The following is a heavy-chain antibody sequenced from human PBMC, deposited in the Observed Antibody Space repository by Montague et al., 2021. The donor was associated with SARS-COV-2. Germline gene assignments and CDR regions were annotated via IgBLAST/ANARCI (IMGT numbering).Heavy chain of an antibody. V-gene: IGHV4-59*05. CDR1: GGSISSYY. CDR2: LYYTGST. J-gene: IGHJ5*02. CDR3: ARDSSSWYYWFDP. Sequence: SETLSLTCTVSGGSISSYYWSWIRQPPGKGLEWIGSLYYTGSTYYNPSLKSRVTISVDTSKNQFSLKLSSVTAADTAVYYCARDSSSWYYWFDPWGQGTLVTVSS. D-gene: IGHD6-13*01.